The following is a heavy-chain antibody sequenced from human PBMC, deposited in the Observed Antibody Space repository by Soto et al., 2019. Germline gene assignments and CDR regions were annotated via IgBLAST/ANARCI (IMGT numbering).Heavy chain of an antibody. J-gene: IGHJ4*02. CDR2: ISSDGNTD. CDR3: AKEGGGIIARYYFDY. V-gene: IGHV3-30*18. D-gene: IGHD2-21*01. CDR1: GFTFSSCG. Sequence: QVHLVESGGGVVQPGRSLRLSCAASGFTFSSCGMHWVRQAPGKGLEWVAVISSDGNTDYYADSVKGRFTISRDSSKNTLDLQMHSLRAEDTAVYYCAKEGGGIIARYYFDYWGQGTLVTVSS.